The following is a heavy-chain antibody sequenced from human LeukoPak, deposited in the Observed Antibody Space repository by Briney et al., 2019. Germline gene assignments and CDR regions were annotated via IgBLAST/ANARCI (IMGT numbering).Heavy chain of an antibody. D-gene: IGHD1-7*01. Sequence: QTGGSLRLSCAASGFTFSSYGMHWVRQAPGKGLEWVAFIRYDGSNKYYADSVKGRFTISRDNSKNTLYLQMNSLRAEDTAVYYCAKDLGNWNSEYYFDYWGQGTLVTVSS. V-gene: IGHV3-30*02. CDR1: GFTFSSYG. CDR3: AKDLGNWNSEYYFDY. J-gene: IGHJ4*02. CDR2: IRYDGSNK.